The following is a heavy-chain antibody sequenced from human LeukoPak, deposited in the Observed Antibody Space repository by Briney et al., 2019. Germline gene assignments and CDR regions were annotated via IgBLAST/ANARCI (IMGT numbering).Heavy chain of an antibody. CDR3: ARESPYFDY. V-gene: IGHV3-48*03. J-gene: IGHJ4*02. Sequence: GGSLRLSCAASGFTFSSYEMNWVCQARGKGLEWVSYISSSGSTIYYADSVKGRFTISRDNAKNSLYLQMNSLRAEDTAVYYCARESPYFDYWGQGTLVTVSS. CDR2: ISSSGSTI. CDR1: GFTFSSYE.